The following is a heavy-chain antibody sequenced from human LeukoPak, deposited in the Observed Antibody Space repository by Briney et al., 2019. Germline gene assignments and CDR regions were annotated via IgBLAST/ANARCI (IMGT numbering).Heavy chain of an antibody. CDR2: MNPNSGNT. CDR1: GYTFTSCD. V-gene: IGHV1-8*01. J-gene: IGHJ6*03. CDR3: ARAPLLLWFGELSPGTSYYYYMDV. D-gene: IGHD3-10*01. Sequence: ASVKVSCKASGYTFTSCDINWVRQATGQGLEWMGWMNPNSGNTGYAQKFQGRVTMTRNTSISTAYMELSSLRSEDTAVYYCARAPLLLWFGELSPGTSYYYYMDVWGKGTTVTISS.